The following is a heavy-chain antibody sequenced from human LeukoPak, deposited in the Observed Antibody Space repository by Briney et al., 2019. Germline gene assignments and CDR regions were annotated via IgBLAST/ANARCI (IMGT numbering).Heavy chain of an antibody. CDR1: GGSISYYY. CDR2: IYYSGTT. D-gene: IGHD4-17*01. J-gene: IGHJ6*02. Sequence: SETLSLTCTVSGGSISYYYWSWIRQSPGKGLEWIGYIYYSGTTNYNPSLKSRVTISVDTSKNQFSLQLRSVTAADTAVYYCARQDPQTTVPEGMDVWGQGTTVTVSS. CDR3: ARQDPQTTVPEGMDV. V-gene: IGHV4-59*01.